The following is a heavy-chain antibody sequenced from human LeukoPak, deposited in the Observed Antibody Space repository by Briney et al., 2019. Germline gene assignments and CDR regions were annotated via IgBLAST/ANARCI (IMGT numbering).Heavy chain of an antibody. V-gene: IGHV3-15*01. D-gene: IGHD2-2*01. CDR1: GFTFSSYS. CDR3: TTDGVVVVPAADMDV. Sequence: GGSLRLSCAASGFTFSSYSMNWVRQAPGKGLEWVGRIKSKTDGGTTDYAAPVKGRFTISRDDSKNTLYLQMNSLKTEDTTVYYCTTDGVVVVPAADMDVWGKGTTVTVSS. J-gene: IGHJ6*03. CDR2: IKSKTDGGTT.